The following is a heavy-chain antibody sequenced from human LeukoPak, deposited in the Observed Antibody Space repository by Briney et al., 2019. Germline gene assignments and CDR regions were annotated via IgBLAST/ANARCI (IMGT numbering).Heavy chain of an antibody. CDR3: TRERGSDSVVY. CDR1: GFTFSSFW. CDR2: INSDGSST. V-gene: IGHV3-74*01. D-gene: IGHD5-12*01. J-gene: IGHJ4*02. Sequence: PGGSLRLSCTASGFTFSSFWMHWVRQAPGKGLVWVSRINSDGSSTSYADSVKGRFTISRDNAKNTLYLQMNSLSAEDTAIYYCTRERGSDSVVYWGQGTLGTVSS.